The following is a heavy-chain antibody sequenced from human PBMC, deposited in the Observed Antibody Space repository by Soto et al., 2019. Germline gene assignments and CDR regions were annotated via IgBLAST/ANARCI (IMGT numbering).Heavy chain of an antibody. CDR3: ARDPTRGDYYYYYGMDV. CDR2: IYTSGST. CDR1: GGSLSSYY. J-gene: IGHJ6*02. V-gene: IGHV4-4*07. Sequence: SETLSLTCTVSGGSLSSYYWSWIRQPAGKGLEWIGRIYTSGSTNYSPSLKSRVTMSVDTSKNQFSLKLSSVTAADTAVYYCARDPTRGDYYYYYGMDVWGQGTTVTVSS.